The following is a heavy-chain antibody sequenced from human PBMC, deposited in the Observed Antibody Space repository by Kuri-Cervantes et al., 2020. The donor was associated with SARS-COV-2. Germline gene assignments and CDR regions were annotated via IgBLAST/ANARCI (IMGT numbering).Heavy chain of an antibody. CDR1: GGSISSGSYY. Sequence: SETLSLTCTVSGGSISSGSYYWSWIRQPAGKGLEWIGRIYTSGSTNYNPSLKSRVTISVDTSKNQFSLKLSSVTAADTAVYYCARDLPSDYTYYYYYMDVWGKGTTVTVSS. CDR2: IYTSGST. CDR3: ARDLPSDYTYYYYYMDV. D-gene: IGHD4/OR15-4a*01. V-gene: IGHV4-61*02. J-gene: IGHJ6*03.